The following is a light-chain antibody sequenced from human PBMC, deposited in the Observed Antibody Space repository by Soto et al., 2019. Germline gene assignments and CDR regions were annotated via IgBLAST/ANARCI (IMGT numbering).Light chain of an antibody. Sequence: DMVLTQDRPILKLYRADWATLSYQVSQYTNGRYVAWYQQRPGQAPRLLIYDASNRATCIPDRFSGSGSGTDFTLPINSLEPEDFAVYYCQQFGASSWTFGQGTKVDIK. CDR2: DAS. CDR3: QQFGASSWT. CDR1: QYTNGRY. V-gene: IGKV3-20*01. J-gene: IGKJ1*01.